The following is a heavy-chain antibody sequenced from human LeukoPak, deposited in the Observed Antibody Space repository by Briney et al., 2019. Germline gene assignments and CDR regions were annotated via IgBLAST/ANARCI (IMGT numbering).Heavy chain of an antibody. CDR3: AKGSGAGCYSVTDY. D-gene: IGHD2-15*01. CDR1: GFTFSSYE. V-gene: IGHV3-48*03. CDR2: ISSSGSTI. Sequence: PGGSLRLSCAASGFTFSSYEMNWVRQAPGKGLEWVSYISSSGSTIYYADSVKGRFTISRDNSNKTLYLQMNSLRAEDTAVYYCAKGSGAGCYSVTDYWGQGTLVTVSS. J-gene: IGHJ4*02.